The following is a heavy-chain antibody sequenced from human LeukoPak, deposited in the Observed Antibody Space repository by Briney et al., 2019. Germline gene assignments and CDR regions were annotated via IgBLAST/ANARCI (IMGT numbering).Heavy chain of an antibody. D-gene: IGHD3-16*01. Sequence: GGSLRLSCAASGFTFSDHYMDWVRQAAGKGLEWVGRIRNKANSYTTEYAASVKGRFTISRDDSKNSLYLQMNSLKTEDTAVYYCAQSGSYAAFDYWGQGTLVTVSS. J-gene: IGHJ4*02. CDR3: AQSGSYAAFDY. V-gene: IGHV3-72*01. CDR2: IRNKANSYTT. CDR1: GFTFSDHY.